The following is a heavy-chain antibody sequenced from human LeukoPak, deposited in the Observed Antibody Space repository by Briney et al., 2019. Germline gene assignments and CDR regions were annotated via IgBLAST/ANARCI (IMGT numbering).Heavy chain of an antibody. J-gene: IGHJ3*02. V-gene: IGHV4-34*01. CDR1: GVSFSGYY. Sequence: SETLSLTFAVYGVSFSGYYWSWIRQPPGKGLEWIGEINHSGSTNYNPSLKSRVTISVDTSKNQFSLKLSSVTAADTAVYYCASHAFDIWGQGTMVTVSS. CDR2: INHSGST. CDR3: ASHAFDI.